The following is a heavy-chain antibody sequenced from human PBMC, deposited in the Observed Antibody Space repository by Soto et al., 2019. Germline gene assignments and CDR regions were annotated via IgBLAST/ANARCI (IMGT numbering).Heavy chain of an antibody. J-gene: IGHJ4*02. CDR2: ISSSSSTI. CDR3: ARVGITGTTFRGFDY. V-gene: IGHV3-48*01. D-gene: IGHD1-20*01. CDR1: GFTFSSYS. Sequence: PGGSLRLSCAASGFTFSSYSMNWVRQAPGKGLEWVSYISSSSSTIYYADSVKGRFTISRDNAKNSLYLQMNSLRAEDTAVYYCARVGITGTTFRGFDYWGQGTLVTVSS.